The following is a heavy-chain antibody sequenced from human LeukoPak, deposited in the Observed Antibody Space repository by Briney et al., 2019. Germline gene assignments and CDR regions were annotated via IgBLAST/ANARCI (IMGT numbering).Heavy chain of an antibody. CDR3: ARDPPYSSYDILTGYFGWGLGYYYYMDV. V-gene: IGHV3-7*01. CDR2: IKQDGSEK. J-gene: IGHJ6*03. CDR1: GFTFSSYS. Sequence: GGSLRLSCAASGFTFSSYSMNWVRQAPGKGLEWVANIKQDGSEKYYVDSVKGRFTISRDNAKNSLYLQMNSLGAEDTAVYYCARDPPYSSYDILTGYFGWGLGYYYYMDVWGKGTTVTVSS. D-gene: IGHD3-9*01.